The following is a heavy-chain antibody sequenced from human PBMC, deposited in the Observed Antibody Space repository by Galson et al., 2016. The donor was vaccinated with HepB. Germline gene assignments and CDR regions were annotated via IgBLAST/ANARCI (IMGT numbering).Heavy chain of an antibody. CDR3: ASGYYYDSSGYYSDF. CDR2: ISYDGSNK. V-gene: IGHV3-30-3*02. Sequence: SLRLSRAVSAFTFNNYAMHWVRQAPGKGLEWVAFISYDGSNKYYSDSVKGRFAISRDNSRNTLSLQMNSLRAEDTAVYYCASGYYYDSSGYYSDFWGQGTLVTVSS. D-gene: IGHD3-22*01. J-gene: IGHJ4*02. CDR1: AFTFNNYA.